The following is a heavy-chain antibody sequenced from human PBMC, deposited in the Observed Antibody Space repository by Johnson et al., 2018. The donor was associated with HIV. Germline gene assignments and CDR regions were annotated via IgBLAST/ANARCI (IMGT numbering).Heavy chain of an antibody. D-gene: IGHD3-9*01. Sequence: QVQLVESGGGLIQPGGSLRLSCAASGFTVSSNYMSWVRQAPGKGLEWVAVISFDGSKEYYADSVKGRFTISRDNAKNTLYLQMNSLRAEDTAVYYSASKRYFAPFDIWGQGTMVTVSS. J-gene: IGHJ3*02. CDR1: GFTVSSNY. CDR3: ASKRYFAPFDI. V-gene: IGHV3-30-3*01. CDR2: ISFDGSKE.